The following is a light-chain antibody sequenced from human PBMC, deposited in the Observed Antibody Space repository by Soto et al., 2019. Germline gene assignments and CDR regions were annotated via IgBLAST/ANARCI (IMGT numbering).Light chain of an antibody. CDR3: AAWDDSLSGPV. CDR1: SSNIGSNY. CDR2: RNN. V-gene: IGLV1-47*01. J-gene: IGLJ2*01. Sequence: QSVLTQPPSASGTPGQRVTISCSGSSSNIGSNYVYWYQQLPGTAPKLLTYRNNQRPSGVPDRFSGSKSGTSASLAISGLRSEDEADYYCAAWDDSLSGPVFGGGTKRTVL.